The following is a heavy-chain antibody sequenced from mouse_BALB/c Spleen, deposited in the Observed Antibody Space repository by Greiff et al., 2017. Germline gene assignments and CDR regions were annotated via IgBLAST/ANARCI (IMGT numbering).Heavy chain of an antibody. V-gene: IGHV3-5*02. CDR1: GISITTGNYR. Sequence: VQLQQSGPGLVKPSQTVSLTCTVTGISITTGNYRWSWIRQFPGNKLEWIGYIYYSGTITYNPSLTSRTTITRDTSKNQFFLEMNSLTAEDTATYYCARDRGGFAMDYWGQGTSVTVSS. J-gene: IGHJ4*01. CDR2: IYYSGTI. CDR3: ARDRGGFAMDY. D-gene: IGHD3-3*01.